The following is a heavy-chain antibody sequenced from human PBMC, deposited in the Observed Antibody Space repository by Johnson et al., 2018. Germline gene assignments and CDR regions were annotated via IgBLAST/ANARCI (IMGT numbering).Heavy chain of an antibody. CDR1: GGSISSGGYY. V-gene: IGHV4-61*02. CDR3: AKVAKKSSTVRMSFYYDMDV. Sequence: QVQLQQSGPGLVYPSQTLSLTCIVSGGSISSGGYYWNWIRQPAGKGLEWIGRIFTSGSTNYNPSLKSRITISVDMYKTQFSMKLSSVTATNTAVYYCAKVAKKSSTVRMSFYYDMDVWGKGTTVTVSS. J-gene: IGHJ6*03. CDR2: IFTSGST. D-gene: IGHD4-11*01.